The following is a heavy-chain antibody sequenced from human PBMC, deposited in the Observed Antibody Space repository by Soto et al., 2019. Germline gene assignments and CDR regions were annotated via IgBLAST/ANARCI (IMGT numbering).Heavy chain of an antibody. CDR1: GDSVSSNSAA. J-gene: IGHJ4*02. Sequence: PSQTLSLTCAISGDSVSSNSAAWNWIRQSPSRGLEWLGRTYYRSKWYNDYAVSVKSRITINPDTSKNQFSLQLNSVTPEDTAVYYCARANRIYCTNGVCYTAVDYWGQGTLVTVSS. V-gene: IGHV6-1*01. CDR2: TYYRSKWYN. D-gene: IGHD2-8*01. CDR3: ARANRIYCTNGVCYTAVDY.